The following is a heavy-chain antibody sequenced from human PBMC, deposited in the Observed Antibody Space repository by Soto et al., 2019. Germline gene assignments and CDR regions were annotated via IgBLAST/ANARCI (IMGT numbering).Heavy chain of an antibody. CDR3: ARENSVQAWLHHFDH. J-gene: IGHJ4*02. CDR2: ISDDGASI. CDR1: GFSFSSFA. D-gene: IGHD5-18*01. V-gene: IGHV3-48*03. Sequence: PGESLKISCKGSGFSFSSFAMNWVRQAPGRGLEWVSYISDDGASIYYADSLKGRFTISRDNAKNSLSLQMNNLRAEDTAVYYCARENSVQAWLHHFDHWGLGTLVTVSS.